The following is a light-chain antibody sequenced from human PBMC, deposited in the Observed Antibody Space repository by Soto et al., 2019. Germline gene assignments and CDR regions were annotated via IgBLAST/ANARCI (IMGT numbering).Light chain of an antibody. CDR3: SSYTSSSTLVV. V-gene: IGLV2-14*01. Sequence: QSALTQPASVSGSPGQSITISCTGTSSDVGGYNYVSWYQQHPGKAPKLVIYEVSNRPSGVSNRFSGSKSGNTASLTISGLQAEEEADYYCSSYTSSSTLVVFGGGTKLTVL. CDR1: SSDVGGYNY. CDR2: EVS. J-gene: IGLJ2*01.